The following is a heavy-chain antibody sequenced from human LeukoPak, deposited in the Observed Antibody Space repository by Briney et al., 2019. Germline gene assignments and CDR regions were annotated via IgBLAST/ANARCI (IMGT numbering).Heavy chain of an antibody. CDR3: ARPHTVLYNWFDP. V-gene: IGHV1-8*01. J-gene: IGHJ5*02. CDR2: MNPNSGNT. CDR1: GYTFTSYD. Sequence: GASVKVSCKASGYTFTSYDINWVRQAPGQGLEWMGWMNPNSGNTGYAQKFQGRVTMTRNTSIRTACMELSSLRSEDTAVYYCARPHTVLYNWFDPWGQGTLVTVSS. D-gene: IGHD4-11*01.